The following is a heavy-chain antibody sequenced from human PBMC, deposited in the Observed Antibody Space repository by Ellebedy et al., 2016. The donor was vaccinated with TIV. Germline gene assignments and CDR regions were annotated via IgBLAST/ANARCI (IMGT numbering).Heavy chain of an antibody. CDR2: IIPILGIA. V-gene: IGHV1-69*04. J-gene: IGHJ4*02. D-gene: IGHD2-15*01. CDR1: GVTFSRYA. Sequence: AASVKVSCKASGVTFSRYAISWVRQAPGQGLEWIGRIIPILGIANYTQKFQGKVTITADKSTSTAYMELSSLRSEDTAMYYCARDLMGRGDYWGQGTMVTVSS. CDR3: ARDLMGRGDY.